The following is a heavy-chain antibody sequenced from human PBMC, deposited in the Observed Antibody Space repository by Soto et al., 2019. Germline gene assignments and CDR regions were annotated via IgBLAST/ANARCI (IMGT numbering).Heavy chain of an antibody. CDR2: INAGNGNT. D-gene: IGHD3-22*01. CDR1: GYTFTSYA. J-gene: IGHJ4*02. Sequence: ASVKVSCKASGYTFTSYAMHWVRQAPGQRLEWMGWINAGNGNTKYSQKFQGRVTITRDTSASTAYMELSSLRSEDTAVYYCAREFRRHSSGYGAGGYWGQGTLVTVSS. V-gene: IGHV1-3*01. CDR3: AREFRRHSSGYGAGGY.